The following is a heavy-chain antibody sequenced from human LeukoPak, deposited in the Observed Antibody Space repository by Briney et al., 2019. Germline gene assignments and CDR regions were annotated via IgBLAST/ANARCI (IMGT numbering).Heavy chain of an antibody. CDR2: SYYSGNT. Sequence: SQTLSLTCTVSGGSISSGGYYWSWIRQHPGKGLEWGGYSYYSGNTYYNPSLKGRVTTSVDTSNNNFSLKLSSVPAADTAVYYCARGALTYSYDSSYFDYWGQGTLVTVSS. D-gene: IGHD3-22*01. CDR3: ARGALTYSYDSSYFDY. J-gene: IGHJ4*02. V-gene: IGHV4-31*03. CDR1: GGSISSGGYY.